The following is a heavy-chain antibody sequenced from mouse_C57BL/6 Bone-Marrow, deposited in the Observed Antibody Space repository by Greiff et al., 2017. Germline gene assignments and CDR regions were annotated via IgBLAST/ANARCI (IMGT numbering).Heavy chain of an antibody. J-gene: IGHJ2*02. CDR1: GFTFSSYG. V-gene: IGHV5-6*01. CDR3: ATGGLFFRSWSFDY. D-gene: IGHD2-3*01. Sequence: EVQLVESGGDLVKPGASLKLSCAASGFTFSSYGMSWVRQTPDKRLEWVATISSGGSYTYYPDSVKGRFTISIDNAKNTLYLQLSSLKSEDTAMYYCATGGLFFRSWSFDYWGQGTLVTVSS. CDR2: ISSGGSYT.